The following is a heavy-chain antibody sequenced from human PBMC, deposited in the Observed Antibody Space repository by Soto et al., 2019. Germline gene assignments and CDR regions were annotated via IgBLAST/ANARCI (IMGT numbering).Heavy chain of an antibody. CDR3: ARDHSSSSHFDY. D-gene: IGHD6-6*01. V-gene: IGHV4-59*01. CDR1: GGSISSYY. Sequence: LSLTCTVSGGSISSYYWSWIRQPPGKGLEWIGYIYYSGSTNYNPSLKSRVTISVDTSKNQFSLKLSSVTAADTAVYYCARDHSSSSHFDYWGQGTLVTVSS. CDR2: IYYSGST. J-gene: IGHJ4*02.